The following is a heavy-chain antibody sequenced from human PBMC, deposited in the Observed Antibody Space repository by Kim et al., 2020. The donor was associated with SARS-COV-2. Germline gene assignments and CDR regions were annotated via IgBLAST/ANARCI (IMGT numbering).Heavy chain of an antibody. D-gene: IGHD3-16*01. V-gene: IGHV3-33*01. J-gene: IGHJ6*02. Sequence: GGSLRLSCAASGFTFSSYGMHWVRQAPGKGLEWVAVIWYDGSNKYYADSVKGRFTISRDNSKNTLYLQMNSLRAEDTAVYYCARGEVRFYYYYGMDVWGQGTTVTVSS. CDR2: IWYDGSNK. CDR3: ARGEVRFYYYYGMDV. CDR1: GFTFSSYG.